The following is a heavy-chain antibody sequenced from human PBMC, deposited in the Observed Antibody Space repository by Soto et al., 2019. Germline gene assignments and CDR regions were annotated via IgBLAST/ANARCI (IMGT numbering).Heavy chain of an antibody. CDR1: GLSFTSSS. J-gene: IGHJ5*02. V-gene: IGHV3-23*01. CDR2: ISASGGDT. D-gene: IGHD3-16*01. CDR3: ARDYFELRGISYNWLDP. Sequence: PGGSLRLSCAASGLSFTSSSMSWVRQAPGKGLEWVSSISASGGDTYYADSVKGRFTISRDNSKNTLYLQMNSLRREDTAFYYCARDYFELRGISYNWLDPWGQGTLVTVSS.